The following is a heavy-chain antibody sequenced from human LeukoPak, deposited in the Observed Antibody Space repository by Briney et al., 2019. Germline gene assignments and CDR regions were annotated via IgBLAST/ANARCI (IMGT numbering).Heavy chain of an antibody. CDR3: AKGWYYYDSSGYHPIDY. D-gene: IGHD3-22*01. V-gene: IGHV3-53*01. Sequence: GGSLRLSCAASGFIVSSKYMSWVRQAPGKGLEWVSVIHRDGSTYYADSVKGRFTISRDNSKNTLYLGMNSLRAEDTAVYYCAKGWYYYDSSGYHPIDYWGQGTLVTVSS. CDR2: IHRDGST. J-gene: IGHJ4*02. CDR1: GFIVSSKY.